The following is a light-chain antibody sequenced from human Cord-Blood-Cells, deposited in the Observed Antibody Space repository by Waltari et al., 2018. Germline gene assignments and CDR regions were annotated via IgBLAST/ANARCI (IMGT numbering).Light chain of an antibody. Sequence: DIQMTQSPSTLSASVGDRVTITCRASQSISSWLAWYQQKPGKAPKLLIYDASSLESWVPSRFSGSGSGTEFTLTISSLQPDDFATYHCQQYNSYSMYTFGQGTKLEIK. CDR1: QSISSW. V-gene: IGKV1-5*01. CDR3: QQYNSYSMYT. CDR2: DAS. J-gene: IGKJ2*01.